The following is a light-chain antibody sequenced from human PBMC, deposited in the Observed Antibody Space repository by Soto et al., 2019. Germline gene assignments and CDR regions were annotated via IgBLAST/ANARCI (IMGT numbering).Light chain of an antibody. CDR2: GAS. J-gene: IGKJ3*01. Sequence: IQLTQAPSSLSASVGDRGTIFCRASQGMANFLASPQQKPGKAPKLLIYGASTLQSEVPSSFSGSGSGTDFTLTISSLQPEDFATYYCQQLTSFPIPFGPGTKVDIK. CDR1: QGMANF. V-gene: IGKV1-9*01. CDR3: QQLTSFPIP.